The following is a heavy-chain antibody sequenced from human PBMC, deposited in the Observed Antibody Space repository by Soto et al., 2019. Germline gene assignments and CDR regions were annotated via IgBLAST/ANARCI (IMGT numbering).Heavy chain of an antibody. CDR3: AKRSSGWYFDL. CDR2: ISGSGGST. J-gene: IGHJ2*01. D-gene: IGHD6-19*01. CDR1: GFTFSSYA. Sequence: EVQLLESGGGLVQPGGSLRLSCVASGFTFSSYAMSWVRQAPGKGLEWVSVISGSGGSTYYANSVKGRFTISRDNSKNTLYLQMNSLRAEDTAVYYCAKRSSGWYFDLWGRGTLVTVSS. V-gene: IGHV3-23*01.